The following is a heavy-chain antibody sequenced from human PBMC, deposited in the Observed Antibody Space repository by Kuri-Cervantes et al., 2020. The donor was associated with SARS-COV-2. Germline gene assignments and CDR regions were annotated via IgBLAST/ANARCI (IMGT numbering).Heavy chain of an antibody. J-gene: IGHJ3*02. CDR3: ASSPVAAPFGAFDI. CDR2: ISGNSGYT. Sequence: GESLKISCAASGFTFSNHYTSWVRQAPGKGLEWVSYISGNSGYTNYADSVKGRFTISRDNAKNSLYLQMNSLRAEDTAVYYCASSPVAAPFGAFDIWGQGTMVTVSS. V-gene: IGHV3/OR16-9*01. D-gene: IGHD6-19*01. CDR1: GFTFSNHY.